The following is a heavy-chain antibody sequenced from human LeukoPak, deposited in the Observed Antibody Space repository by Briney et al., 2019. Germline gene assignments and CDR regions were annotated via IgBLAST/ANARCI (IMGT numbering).Heavy chain of an antibody. V-gene: IGHV6-1*01. J-gene: IGHJ5*01. Sequence: SQAPSVTRVNFDHRISSKRKGLNLVRQCPFKNIEWLGRTYYRSKWYDEYADSVKGRVTISPDTSKNQFSLHVYSVTPEDTAVYYCARDLGTSGWYTFDFWGQGTLVTVSS. CDR3: ARDLGTSGWYTFDF. D-gene: IGHD6-19*01. CDR1: DHRISSKRKG. CDR2: TYYRSKWYD.